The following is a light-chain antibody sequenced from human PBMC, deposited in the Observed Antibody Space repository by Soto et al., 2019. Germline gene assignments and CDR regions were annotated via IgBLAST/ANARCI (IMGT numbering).Light chain of an antibody. CDR2: EVS. V-gene: IGLV2-8*01. J-gene: IGLJ1*01. Sequence: QSALTQPPSASGSPGQPVTISCTGTSSDVGGYNYVSWYQQHPGKAPKLMIYEVSKRPSGVPDRFSGSKSGNTASLTVSGLQAEDEADYYCSSYAGSNYFYVFGTGTKVTVL. CDR1: SSDVGGYNY. CDR3: SSYAGSNYFYV.